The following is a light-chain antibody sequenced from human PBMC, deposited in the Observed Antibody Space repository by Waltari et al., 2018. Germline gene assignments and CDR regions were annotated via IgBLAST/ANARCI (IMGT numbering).Light chain of an antibody. Sequence: SYELTQPPSVSVSPGQTASITCSGDELKNNYISWYQQKPGQSPLQVIYDDNKRPSGIPERFSGSNSGNIATLTISGTQSMDEADYYCQAWDNSLGVFGGGTKLTVL. V-gene: IGLV3-1*01. CDR3: QAWDNSLGV. CDR1: ELKNNY. J-gene: IGLJ3*02. CDR2: DDN.